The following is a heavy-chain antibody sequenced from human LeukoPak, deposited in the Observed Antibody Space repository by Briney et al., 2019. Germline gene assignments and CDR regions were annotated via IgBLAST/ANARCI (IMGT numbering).Heavy chain of an antibody. CDR1: GFTFSSYT. J-gene: IGHJ4*02. Sequence: GGSLRLSCAASGFTFSSYTMNWVRQAPGKGLEWVSGISGSGGATYYADSVKGRFTISRDDPHNTLYLQMNSLRPEDTAVYFCARGGVDYYGSGTYYLMYYFDNWGQGALVTVSS. V-gene: IGHV3-23*01. CDR3: ARGGVDYYGSGTYYLMYYFDN. CDR2: ISGSGGAT. D-gene: IGHD3-10*01.